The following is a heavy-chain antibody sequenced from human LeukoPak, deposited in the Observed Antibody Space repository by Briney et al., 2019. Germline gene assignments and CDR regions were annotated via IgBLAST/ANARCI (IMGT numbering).Heavy chain of an antibody. D-gene: IGHD3-10*01. Sequence: GASVKVSCKASGYTFTNHGISWVRQAPGQGLEGVGWISAYNGNTNYAQKLEGRVTMTTDTSTSTAYLELRSLGSDDTAVYYCARERNDYASGSYYWTWGQGTLVTVSS. J-gene: IGHJ5*02. CDR1: GYTFTNHG. CDR2: ISAYNGNT. CDR3: ARERNDYASGSYYWT. V-gene: IGHV1-18*01.